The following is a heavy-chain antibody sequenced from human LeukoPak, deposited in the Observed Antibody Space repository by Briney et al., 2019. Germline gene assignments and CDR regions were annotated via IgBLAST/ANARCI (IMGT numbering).Heavy chain of an antibody. CDR1: GGSISSGGYY. CDR3: ARGFHCSGGSCLNPFYYYYYYGMDV. CDR2: IYYSGST. V-gene: IGHV4-31*03. J-gene: IGHJ6*02. Sequence: PSETLSLTCTVSGGSISSGGYYWSWIRQHPGKGLEWIGYIYYSGSTYYNPSLKSRVTISVDTSKNQFSLKLSSVTAADTAVYYCARGFHCSGGSCLNPFYYYYYYGMDVWGQGTTVTVSS. D-gene: IGHD2-15*01.